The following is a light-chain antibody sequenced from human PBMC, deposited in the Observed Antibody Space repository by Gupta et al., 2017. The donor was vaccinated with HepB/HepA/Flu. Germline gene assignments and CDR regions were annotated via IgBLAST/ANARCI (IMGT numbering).Light chain of an antibody. Sequence: EIVLTQSPATLSLSPGERATLSCRASQSVSGYLVWFQQKPGQAPRRLIYDEADSYTGITARFSGRGAGKEFNFTISSREQEESAGYYCQHLSNWPLCSFGQGTKLDIK. CDR2: DEA. CDR1: QSVSGY. CDR3: QHLSNWPLCS. V-gene: IGKV3-11*01. J-gene: IGKJ2*04.